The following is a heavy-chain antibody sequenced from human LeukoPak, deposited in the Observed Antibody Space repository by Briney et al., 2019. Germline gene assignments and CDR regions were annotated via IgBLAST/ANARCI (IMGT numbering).Heavy chain of an antibody. Sequence: GGSLRLSCAASGFTFDDYDMSRVRHAPGKGLEWVSDINWNGGSTGYADSVKGRFTISRDNAKNSLYLQMNSLRAEDTALYYCAGGGGWYWGQGTLVTVSS. D-gene: IGHD2-15*01. CDR2: INWNGGST. CDR1: GFTFDDYD. CDR3: AGGGGWY. V-gene: IGHV3-20*04. J-gene: IGHJ4*02.